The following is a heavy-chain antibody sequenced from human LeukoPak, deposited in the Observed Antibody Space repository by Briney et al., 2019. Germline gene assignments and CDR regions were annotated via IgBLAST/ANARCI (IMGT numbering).Heavy chain of an antibody. CDR2: ISVTGDST. Sequence: GGSLRLSCAASGFTFSSYAISWLRQTPQKGLEWVSGISVTGDSTYSADSVKGRFTIARENSRTTLYLQLNSLRADDTAVYYCAKSHITRYPLQYYFDLWGQGAQVIVSS. D-gene: IGHD2-21*01. CDR3: AKSHITRYPLQYYFDL. J-gene: IGHJ4*02. CDR1: GFTFSSYA. V-gene: IGHV3-23*01.